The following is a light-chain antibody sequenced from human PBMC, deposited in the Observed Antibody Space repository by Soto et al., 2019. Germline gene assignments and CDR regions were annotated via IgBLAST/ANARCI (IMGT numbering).Light chain of an antibody. V-gene: IGKV3-20*01. Sequence: EDVWTQSPATLSLSHGEGATLSSRASQSISSRNLAWYQQKPGQAPRPLIYGASSRATGIPDRFSGSASGTDFTLTISSLEPEDFAVYYCQQYGTSWTFGQGTKV. CDR1: QSISSRN. CDR2: GAS. CDR3: QQYGTSWT. J-gene: IGKJ1*01.